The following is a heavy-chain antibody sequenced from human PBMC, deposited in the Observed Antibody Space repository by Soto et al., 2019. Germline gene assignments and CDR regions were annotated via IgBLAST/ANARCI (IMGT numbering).Heavy chain of an antibody. Sequence: GASVKVSCKASGYTFTSYGISWVRQAPGQGREWMGWISAYNGNTNYAQKLQGRVTMTTDTSTSTAYMELRSLRSDDTAVYYCAREGSVVVVITRGAFDIWGQGXMVTV. CDR1: GYTFTSYG. V-gene: IGHV1-18*01. CDR2: ISAYNGNT. J-gene: IGHJ3*02. CDR3: AREGSVVVVITRGAFDI. D-gene: IGHD3-22*01.